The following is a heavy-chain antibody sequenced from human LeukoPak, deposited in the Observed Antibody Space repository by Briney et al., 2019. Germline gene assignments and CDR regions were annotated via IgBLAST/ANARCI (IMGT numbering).Heavy chain of an antibody. Sequence: TGGSLRLSCAASGFTFSSYAMSWVRQAPGKGLEWVSAISGSGGSTYYADSVKGRFTISRDNSKNTLYLQMNSLRAEDTAVYYCAKGPVVRYFGWLLWPWDYWGQGTLVTVSS. V-gene: IGHV3-23*01. J-gene: IGHJ4*02. CDR1: GFTFSSYA. CDR3: AKGPVVRYFGWLLWPWDY. D-gene: IGHD3-9*01. CDR2: ISGSGGST.